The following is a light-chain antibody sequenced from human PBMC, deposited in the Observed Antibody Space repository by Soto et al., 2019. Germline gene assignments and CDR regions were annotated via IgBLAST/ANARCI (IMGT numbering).Light chain of an antibody. CDR2: DAS. V-gene: IGKV3-11*01. CDR1: QSVSSY. J-gene: IGKJ4*01. Sequence: EIVLTQSPATLSLSPGERDTLSCRASQSVSSYLAWYQQKPGQAPRLLIYDASNRATGIPARFSGSGSGTDFTLTISSLEPEDFAVYYCQQRSNWALTLGGGTKVDIK. CDR3: QQRSNWALT.